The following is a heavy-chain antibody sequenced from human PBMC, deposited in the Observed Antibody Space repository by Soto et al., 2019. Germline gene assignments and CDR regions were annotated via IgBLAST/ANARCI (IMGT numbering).Heavy chain of an antibody. J-gene: IGHJ4*02. CDR1: GFNFSSYS. CDR2: ISSSSSTI. D-gene: IGHD6-19*01. V-gene: IGHV3-48*01. Sequence: GGSLRLSCAASGFNFSSYSMNWVRQAPGKGLEWVSYISSSSSTIYYADSVKGRFTISRDNAKNSLYLQMNSLRAEDTAVYYCARSSQWLVGGLDYWGQGTLVTVSS. CDR3: ARSSQWLVGGLDY.